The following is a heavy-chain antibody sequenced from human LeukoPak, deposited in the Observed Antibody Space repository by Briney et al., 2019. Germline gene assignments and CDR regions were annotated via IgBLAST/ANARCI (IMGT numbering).Heavy chain of an antibody. J-gene: IGHJ3*02. V-gene: IGHV3-11*06. CDR3: ARDLLRAAFDI. Sequence: GRFTISRDNAKNSLYLQMNSLRAEDTAVYYCARDLLRAAFDIWGQGTMVTVSS.